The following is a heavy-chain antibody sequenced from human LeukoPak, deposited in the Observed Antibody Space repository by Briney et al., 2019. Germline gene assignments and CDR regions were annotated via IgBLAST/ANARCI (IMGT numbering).Heavy chain of an antibody. Sequence: GGSLRLSCVASEFTFSNYGMHWVRQAPGKGLEWVAFIRYDGSNTYYADSVKGRFTISRDSAKNTLFLQMNSLRAEDTAVYYCAKDPNFYYCMDVWGKGTTVTISS. CDR1: EFTFSNYG. V-gene: IGHV3-30*02. CDR3: AKDPNFYYCMDV. CDR2: IRYDGSNT. J-gene: IGHJ6*03.